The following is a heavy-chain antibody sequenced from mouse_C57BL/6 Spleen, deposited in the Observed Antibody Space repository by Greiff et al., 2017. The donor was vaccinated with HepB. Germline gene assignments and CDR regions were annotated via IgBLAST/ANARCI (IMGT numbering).Heavy chain of an antibody. J-gene: IGHJ4*01. V-gene: IGHV1-59*01. CDR1: GYTFTSYW. CDR3: AKSVLMVTRTMDY. CDR2: IDPSDSYT. D-gene: IGHD2-1*01. Sequence: QVQLQQPGAELVRPGTSVKLSCKASGYTFTSYWMHWVKQRPGQGLEWIGVIDPSDSYTNYNQKFKGKATLTVDTSSSTAYMQLSSLTSEDSAVYYGAKSVLMVTRTMDYWGQGTSVTVSS.